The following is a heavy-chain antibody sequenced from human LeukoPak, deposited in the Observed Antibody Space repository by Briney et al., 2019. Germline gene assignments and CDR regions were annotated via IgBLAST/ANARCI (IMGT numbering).Heavy chain of an antibody. CDR2: ISYDGSNK. D-gene: IGHD2-2*01. CDR1: GFTFSNYA. J-gene: IGHJ4*02. CDR3: ARVMGRYCSSTSCYVDY. Sequence: GGSLRLSCAASGFTFSNYAMHWVRQAPGKGLEWVTVISYDGSNKYYVDSVKGRFTISRDNSKNTLYLQMNSLRAEDTAVYYCARVMGRYCSSTSCYVDYWGQGTLVTVSS. V-gene: IGHV3-30*04.